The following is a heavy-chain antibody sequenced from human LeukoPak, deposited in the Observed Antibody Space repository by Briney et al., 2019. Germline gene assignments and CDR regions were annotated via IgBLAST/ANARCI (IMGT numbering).Heavy chain of an antibody. CDR3: ARLVGAFDI. CDR1: GGSISSYY. V-gene: IGHV4-59*01. Sequence: SETLSLTCTVSGGSISSYYWSRIRQPPGKGLEWIGYIYYSGSTNYNPSLKSRVTISVDTSKNQFSLKLSSVTAADTAVYYCARLVGAFDIWGQGTMVTVSS. CDR2: IYYSGST. J-gene: IGHJ3*02. D-gene: IGHD6-19*01.